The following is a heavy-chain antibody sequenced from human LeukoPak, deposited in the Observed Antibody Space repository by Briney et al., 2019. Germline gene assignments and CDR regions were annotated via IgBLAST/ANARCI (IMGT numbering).Heavy chain of an antibody. CDR3: ARIMTTVTTVEY. CDR1: GFTFSSYT. J-gene: IGHJ4*02. Sequence: GGSLRLSCAASGFTFSSYTMNWVRQAPGKGLEWVSSISSSSSNIYYADSVKGRFTISRDNAKNSLYLQMNSLRAEDTAVYYCARIMTTVTTVEYWGQGTLVTVSS. CDR2: ISSSSSNI. D-gene: IGHD4-17*01. V-gene: IGHV3-21*01.